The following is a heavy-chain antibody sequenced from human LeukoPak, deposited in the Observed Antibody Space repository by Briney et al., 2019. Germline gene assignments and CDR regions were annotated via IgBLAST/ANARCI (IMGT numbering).Heavy chain of an antibody. Sequence: GGSLRLSCAASGFAFSTYNMNWVRQAPGKGLEWVSSISSRSHYIYYAASVKGRFTISRDNANNSLFLQMNSLRAEDTAVYYCARDTFRGYFDPGDGMDVWGLGTTVTVSS. D-gene: IGHD3-9*01. CDR3: ARDTFRGYFDPGDGMDV. V-gene: IGHV3-21*01. J-gene: IGHJ6*02. CDR1: GFAFSTYN. CDR2: ISSRSHYI.